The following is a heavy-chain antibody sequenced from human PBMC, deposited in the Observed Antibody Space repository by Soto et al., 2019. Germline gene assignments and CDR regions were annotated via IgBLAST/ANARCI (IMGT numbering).Heavy chain of an antibody. CDR2: IYYSGGT. CDR3: ARRVAAAGTRANWFDP. J-gene: IGHJ5*02. Sequence: SETLSLTCTVSGGSISSGGYYWSWIRQHPGKGLEWIGYIYYSGGTYYNPSLKSRVTISVDTSKNQFSLKLSSVTAADTAVYYCARRVAAAGTRANWFDPWGQGTLVTVSS. CDR1: GGSISSGGYY. V-gene: IGHV4-31*03. D-gene: IGHD6-13*01.